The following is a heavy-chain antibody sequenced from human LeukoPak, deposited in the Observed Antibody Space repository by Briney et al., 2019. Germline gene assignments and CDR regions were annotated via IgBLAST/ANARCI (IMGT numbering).Heavy chain of an antibody. D-gene: IGHD4-23*01. CDR1: GGSISGYY. CDR2: IYHSGST. CDR3: ARSRYGGNYFDY. J-gene: IGHJ4*02. Sequence: SETLSLTCTVSGGSISGYYWGWIRQPPGKGLEWIGSIYHSGSTYYNPSLKSRVTISVDTSKNQFSLKLSSVTAADTAVYYCARSRYGGNYFDYWGQGTLVTVSS. V-gene: IGHV4-38-2*02.